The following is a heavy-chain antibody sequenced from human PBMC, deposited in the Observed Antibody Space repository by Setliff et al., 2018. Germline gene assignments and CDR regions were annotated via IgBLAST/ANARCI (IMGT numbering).Heavy chain of an antibody. CDR1: GFTFSRYG. D-gene: IGHD3-9*01. Sequence: PGGSLRLTRAASGFTFSRYGIHWDRQAPGKGLEWVANIRYDGSNKYYVDSVKGRFTITRDTSASTAYMELSSLRSEDTAVYCCARDEGNDILTGYYPHWGQGTLVTVSS. CDR3: ARDEGNDILTGYYPH. V-gene: IGHV3-30*02. CDR2: IRYDGSNK. J-gene: IGHJ4*02.